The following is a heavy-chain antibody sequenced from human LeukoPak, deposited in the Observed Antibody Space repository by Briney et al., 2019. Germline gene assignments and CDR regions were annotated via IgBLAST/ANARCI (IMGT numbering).Heavy chain of an antibody. J-gene: IGHJ4*02. Sequence: HPGGSLRLSCAASGFTVSSNYMSWVRQAPGKGLEWVSVIYSGGSTYYADSVKGRFTISRDNSKNTLYLQMNSLRDEDTAVYFCARATTTRTRFDYWGQGTLVTVSS. CDR2: IYSGGST. CDR1: GFTVSSNY. V-gene: IGHV3-53*01. CDR3: ARATTTRTRFDY. D-gene: IGHD4-17*01.